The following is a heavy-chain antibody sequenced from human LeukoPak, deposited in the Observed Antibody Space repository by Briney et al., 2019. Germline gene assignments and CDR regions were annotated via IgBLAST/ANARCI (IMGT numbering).Heavy chain of an antibody. V-gene: IGHV3-48*01. D-gene: IGHD3-22*01. CDR2: ISSSSSTI. CDR3: ARGAYYYED. Sequence: GGSLRLSCAASGFTFSSHNMNWVRQAPGKGLEWVSYISSSSSTIYYADSVKGRFTISRDNAKNSLYLQMNSLRAEDTAVYYCARGAYYYEDWGQGTLVTVSP. CDR1: GFTFSSHN. J-gene: IGHJ4*02.